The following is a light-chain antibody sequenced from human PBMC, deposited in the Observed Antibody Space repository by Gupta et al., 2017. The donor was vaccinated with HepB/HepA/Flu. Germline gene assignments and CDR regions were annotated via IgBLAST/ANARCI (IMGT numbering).Light chain of an antibody. CDR2: DAF. Sequence: EIVLTQSPATLSLTPGERDTLSCRASESVSSYLAWYQQKPGQDPRLLIYDAFNRATGIPARFSGSGSGTDFTLTISSVEPEDFAAYYCQQGSNFPITFGEGTRLEIK. V-gene: IGKV3-11*01. CDR3: QQGSNFPIT. J-gene: IGKJ5*01. CDR1: ESVSSY.